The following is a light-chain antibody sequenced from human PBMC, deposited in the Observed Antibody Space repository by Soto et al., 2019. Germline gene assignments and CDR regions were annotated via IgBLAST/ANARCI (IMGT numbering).Light chain of an antibody. J-gene: IGKJ4*01. CDR2: DVS. CDR3: QQYDSYPHA. Sequence: SQMTQSHSTLSASVGDRVTITCRASQKISSWLAWYQQKPGKAPKLLIYDVSTLESGVPSRYSGSGSGTEFTLTISTLQPDDFAAYYCQQYDSYPHAFGGGTKVDI. V-gene: IGKV1-5*01. CDR1: QKISSW.